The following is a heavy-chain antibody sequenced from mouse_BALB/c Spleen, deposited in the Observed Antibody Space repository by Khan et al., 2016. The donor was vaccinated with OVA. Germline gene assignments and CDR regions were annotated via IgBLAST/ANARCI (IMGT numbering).Heavy chain of an antibody. CDR2: INPSNGYT. CDR3: VRDGDYRRNDGWFAY. J-gene: IGHJ3*01. CDR1: GYTFTSYT. Sequence: VQLQESGAELARPGASVKMSCKASGYTFTSYTIHWIKKRPGQGLEWIGYINPSNGYTNYNQKFKDKATLTTDKSSTTAYLQLSSLTSDDSAVYNGVRDGDYRRNDGWFAYWGQGTLVTVSA. V-gene: IGHV1-4*01. D-gene: IGHD1-1*01.